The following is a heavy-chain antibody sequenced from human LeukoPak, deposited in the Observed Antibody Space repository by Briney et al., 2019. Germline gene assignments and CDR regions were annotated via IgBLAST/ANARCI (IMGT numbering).Heavy chain of an antibody. CDR2: IYSGGST. Sequence: GGSLRLSCAASGFTVSTYYMTWVRQAPGKGLEWVSVIYSGGSTYYADSVKGRFTISRDNSKNTLYLQMNSLRAEDTAVYYCARSPPHYDSSGYPLAFDIWGQGTMVTVSS. J-gene: IGHJ3*02. CDR3: ARSPPHYDSSGYPLAFDI. V-gene: IGHV3-53*01. D-gene: IGHD3-22*01. CDR1: GFTVSTYY.